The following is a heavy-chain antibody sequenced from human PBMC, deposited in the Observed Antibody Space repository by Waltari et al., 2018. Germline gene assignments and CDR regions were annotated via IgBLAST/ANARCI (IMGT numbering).Heavy chain of an antibody. D-gene: IGHD2-21*01. CDR3: VWPVRLLES. J-gene: IGHJ5*01. Sequence: EVQLVESGGGLVQPGGSLRLSCAASGFTFSDYWMGWVRQAPGKGLEWVAILKTDGTEKLYVDSVKGRLTISRDNAKNSLYLQMNSLRAEDTAVYHCVWPVRLLESWGHGTLVTVSS. CDR1: GFTFSDYW. CDR2: LKTDGTEK. V-gene: IGHV3-7*01.